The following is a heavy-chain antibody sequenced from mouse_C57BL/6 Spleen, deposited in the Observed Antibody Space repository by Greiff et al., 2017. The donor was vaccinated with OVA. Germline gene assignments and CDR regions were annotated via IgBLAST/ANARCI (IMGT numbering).Heavy chain of an antibody. Sequence: EVQVVESGGGLVKPGGSLKLSCAASGFTFSSYAMSWVRQTPEKRLEWVATISDGGSYTYYPDNVKGRFTISRDNAKNNLYLQMSHLKSEDTAMYYCAREGGYYGNFYWYFDVWGTGTTVTVSS. CDR2: ISDGGSYT. V-gene: IGHV5-4*01. CDR3: AREGGYYGNFYWYFDV. CDR1: GFTFSSYA. D-gene: IGHD2-1*01. J-gene: IGHJ1*03.